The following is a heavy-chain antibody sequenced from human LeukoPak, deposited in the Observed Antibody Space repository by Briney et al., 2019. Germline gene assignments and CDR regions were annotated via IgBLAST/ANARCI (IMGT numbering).Heavy chain of an antibody. V-gene: IGHV1-69*04. CDR3: ARDVFPRGFDP. Sequence: GSSVKVSCKASGGTFSSYAISWVRQAPGQGLEWMGRIIPIFGIANYAQKFQGRVTITADKSTSTAYMELSSLRSEDTAVYYCARDVFPRGFDPWGQGTLVTVSS. D-gene: IGHD3-10*01. CDR2: IIPIFGIA. CDR1: GGTFSSYA. J-gene: IGHJ5*02.